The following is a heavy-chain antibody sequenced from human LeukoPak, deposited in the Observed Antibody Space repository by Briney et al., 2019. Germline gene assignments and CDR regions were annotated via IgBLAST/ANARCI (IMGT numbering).Heavy chain of an antibody. J-gene: IGHJ4*02. CDR1: GHTFTGYY. CDR2: INPNSGGT. D-gene: IGHD3-22*01. V-gene: IGHV1-2*02. CDR3: ARVGAPYYYDSSDY. Sequence: ASVKVSCKASGHTFTGYYMHWVRQAPGQGLEWMGWINPNSGGTNYAQKFQGRVTMTRDTSISTAYMELSRLRSDDTAVYYCARVGAPYYYDSSDYWGQGTLVTVSS.